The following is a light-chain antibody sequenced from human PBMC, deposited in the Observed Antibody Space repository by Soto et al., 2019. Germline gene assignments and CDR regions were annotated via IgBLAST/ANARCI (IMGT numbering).Light chain of an antibody. CDR2: KAS. CDR3: QQYNTYST. J-gene: IGKJ5*01. Sequence: DIQMTQSPSTLSASLGDRVTITCRASQSINSWLAWYQQKPGKAPKLLMYKASTLESGVPSRFSGSGSGTEFTLTISSLQPDDFATYYCQQYNTYSTFGQGTRLEIK. CDR1: QSINSW. V-gene: IGKV1-5*03.